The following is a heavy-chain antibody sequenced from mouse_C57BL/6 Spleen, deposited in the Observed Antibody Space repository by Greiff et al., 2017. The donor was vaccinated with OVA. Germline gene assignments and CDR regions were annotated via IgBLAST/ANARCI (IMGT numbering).Heavy chain of an antibody. CDR1: GYTFTSYW. D-gene: IGHD1-1*01. CDR2: INPSNGGT. V-gene: IGHV1-53*01. Sequence: QVQLQQPGTELVKPGASVKLSCKASGYTFTSYWMHWVKQRPGQGLEWIGNINPSNGGTNYNEKFKSKATLTVDKSSSTAYMQLSSLTSEDSAVYYCARGPITTVVDYAMDYWGQGTSVTVSS. J-gene: IGHJ4*01. CDR3: ARGPITTVVDYAMDY.